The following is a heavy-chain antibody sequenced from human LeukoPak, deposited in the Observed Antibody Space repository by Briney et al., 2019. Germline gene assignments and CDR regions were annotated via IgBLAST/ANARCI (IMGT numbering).Heavy chain of an antibody. CDR2: INYSGST. D-gene: IGHD4-23*01. CDR3: ARGVVTVVSNWFDP. CDR1: GGSISSYY. Sequence: PSETLSLTCTVSGGSISSYYWSWIRQPPGKGLEWLWYINYSGSTNYNPSLKSQVTISVDTSKNQCFLKLSSVTAADTAVYYCARGVVTVVSNWFDPWGQGTLVTVSS. V-gene: IGHV4-59*01. J-gene: IGHJ5*02.